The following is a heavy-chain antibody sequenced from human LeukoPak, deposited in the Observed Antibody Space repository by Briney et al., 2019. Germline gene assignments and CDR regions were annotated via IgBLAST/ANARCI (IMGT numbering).Heavy chain of an antibody. D-gene: IGHD6-13*01. V-gene: IGHV4-39*07. CDR2: IHYDGAT. CDR1: GGSISGRRYY. J-gene: IGHJ5*02. CDR3: ARDPYSSSWYSGDNWFDP. Sequence: SETLFLTCSVSGGSISGRRYYWGWIRQPPGRGLEWIGSIHYDGATYYNPSLKSRVTMSVDTSKNQVSLKLSSVTAADTAVYYCARDPYSSSWYSGDNWFDPWGQGTLVTVSS.